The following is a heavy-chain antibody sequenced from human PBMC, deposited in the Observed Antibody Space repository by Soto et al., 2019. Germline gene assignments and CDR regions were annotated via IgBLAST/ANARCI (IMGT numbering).Heavy chain of an antibody. CDR1: GYTFTNYG. CDR3: ARSTASTLSDH. J-gene: IGHJ4*02. V-gene: IGHV1-18*04. Sequence: ASVKVSCKASGYTFTNYGVNWVRQAPGQGLEWMGWISASNGNTNYAQSLQGRVTLTTDTSTSTAYMELRSLRSDDTAFYYCARSTASTLSDHWGQGTLVTSPQ. CDR2: ISASNGNT.